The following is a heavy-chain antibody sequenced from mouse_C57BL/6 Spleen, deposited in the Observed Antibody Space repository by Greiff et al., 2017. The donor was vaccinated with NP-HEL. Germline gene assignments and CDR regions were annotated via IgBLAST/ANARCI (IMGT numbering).Heavy chain of an antibody. CDR2: IDPSDSET. CDR3: ARIVHLLLRGYAMDY. V-gene: IGHV1-52*01. D-gene: IGHD1-1*01. CDR1: GYTFTSYW. Sequence: QVQLQQPGAELVRPGSSVKLSCKASGYTFTSYWMHWVKQRPIQGLEWIGNIDPSDSETHYNQKFKDKATLTVDKSSSTAYMQLSSLTSEDSAVYYCARIVHLLLRGYAMDYWGQGTSVTVSS. J-gene: IGHJ4*01.